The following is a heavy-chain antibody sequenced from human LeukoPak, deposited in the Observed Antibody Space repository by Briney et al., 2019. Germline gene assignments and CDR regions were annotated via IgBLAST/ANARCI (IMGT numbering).Heavy chain of an antibody. CDR1: GGPFSGYS. CDR2: VNRSGST. J-gene: IGHJ4*02. Sequence: PSETLSLTCAVHGGPFSGYSWNWIRQPPGMGLEWIGEVNRSGSTNYNPSLKSRVTISVDTAKNQFSLKLSSVTAADTSVYYCARGGYSGYRSRFDYWGQGTLVTVSS. CDR3: ARGGYSGYRSRFDY. D-gene: IGHD5-12*01. V-gene: IGHV4-34*01.